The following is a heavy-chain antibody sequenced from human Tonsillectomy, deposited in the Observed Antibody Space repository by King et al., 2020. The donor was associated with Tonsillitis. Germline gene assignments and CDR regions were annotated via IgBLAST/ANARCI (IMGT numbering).Heavy chain of an antibody. Sequence: VQLVESGGGVVQPGGSLRLSCAPSGFTFNNYGMYWVRQAPGKGLEWVAYIRSDGSDKYYADSVKGRFTISRDNSKNTLFLQMNCLRPEDTAVYYCANFDYGSGGYWGQGTLVTVSS. D-gene: IGHD3-10*01. CDR3: ANFDYGSGGY. J-gene: IGHJ4*02. V-gene: IGHV3-30*02. CDR1: GFTFNNYG. CDR2: IRSDGSDK.